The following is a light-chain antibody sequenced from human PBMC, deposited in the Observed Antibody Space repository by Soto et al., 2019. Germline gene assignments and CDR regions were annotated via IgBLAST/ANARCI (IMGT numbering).Light chain of an antibody. V-gene: IGKV1-5*01. CDR1: QSLRYR. J-gene: IGKJ1*01. Sequence: DIQITQSPSTLSASVGDRFTITCQARQSLRYRLAWYQQKPGIAPKLLSYDASSLESGVPSRCCGSGSVREYTLTISSLQRDDFATYFCQQYNSYSGTFGQGTKWIS. CDR2: DAS. CDR3: QQYNSYSGT.